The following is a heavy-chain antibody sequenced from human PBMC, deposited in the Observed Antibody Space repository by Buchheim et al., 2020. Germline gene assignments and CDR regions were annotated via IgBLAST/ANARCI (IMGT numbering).Heavy chain of an antibody. CDR2: ICQDGSGQ. V-gene: IGHV3-7*01. D-gene: IGHD5-24*01. Sequence: EVQLVESGGALVQPGGSLRLSCATSGFTFTSYGMRWVRQAPGKGLEWVAIICQDGSGQYYVDSVKGRFTISRDNSKNSVYLQMNSQRAEDTAVYYCARVSDSRWGKFWGQGTL. J-gene: IGHJ4*02. CDR3: ARVSDSRWGKF. CDR1: GFTFTSYG.